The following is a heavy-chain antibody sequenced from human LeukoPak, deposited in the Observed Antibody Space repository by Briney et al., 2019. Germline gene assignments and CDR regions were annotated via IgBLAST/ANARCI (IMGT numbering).Heavy chain of an antibody. D-gene: IGHD3-10*01. CDR3: ARDTGSGSYYKVGEAFDI. CDR2: ISGSGAST. V-gene: IGHV3-23*01. J-gene: IGHJ3*02. Sequence: GGSLRLSCAASGFTFTSSAMFWVRQAPGKGLEWVSVISGSGASTSYADFVKGRFTISRDNSKNTLYLQMNSLRADDTAVYYCARDTGSGSYYKVGEAFDIWGQGTLVTVSS. CDR1: GFTFTSSA.